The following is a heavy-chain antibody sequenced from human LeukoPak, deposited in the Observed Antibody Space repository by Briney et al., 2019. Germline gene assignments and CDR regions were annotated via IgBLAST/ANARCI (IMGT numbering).Heavy chain of an antibody. V-gene: IGHV3-7*03. D-gene: IGHD3-16*01. CDR2: IKQDESAK. Sequence: GGSLRLSCAASGFTFNRYWMSWVRQAPGKELQWVANIKQDESAKYYVDSVKGRFTISRDNSKNTLYLQMNSLRAEDTAVYYCARAPYGDNGYTAEVADYWGQGTLVTVSS. J-gene: IGHJ4*02. CDR1: GFTFNRYW. CDR3: ARAPYGDNGYTAEVADY.